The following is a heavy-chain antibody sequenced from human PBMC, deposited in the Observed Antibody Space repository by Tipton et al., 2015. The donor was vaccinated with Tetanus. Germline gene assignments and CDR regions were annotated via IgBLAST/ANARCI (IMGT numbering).Heavy chain of an antibody. Sequence: TLSLTCTVSGGSVRGGDYSWNWIRQPPGKGLEWLAYVSYSGRTNSNYFLKSRITVSLDVSKNQFSLRLTSVTAADTAVYYCARAPRYCGGDCYHFDYWGQGTLVTVSS. D-gene: IGHD2-21*02. V-gene: IGHV4-61*08. CDR3: ARAPRYCGGDCYHFDY. J-gene: IGHJ4*02. CDR2: VSYSGRT. CDR1: GGSVRGGDYS.